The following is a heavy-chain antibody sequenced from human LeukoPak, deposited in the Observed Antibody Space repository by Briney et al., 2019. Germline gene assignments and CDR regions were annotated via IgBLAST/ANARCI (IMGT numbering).Heavy chain of an antibody. CDR2: ISGSGGST. Sequence: GGSLRLSCAASGFTFSSYAMSWVRQAPGKGLEWVSAISGSGGSTYYADSVKGRFTISRDNSKNTLYLQMNSLRAEDTAAYYCAKERGSDYDFWSGHYFDYWGQGTLVTVSS. V-gene: IGHV3-23*01. CDR1: GFTFSSYA. D-gene: IGHD3-3*01. J-gene: IGHJ4*02. CDR3: AKERGSDYDFWSGHYFDY.